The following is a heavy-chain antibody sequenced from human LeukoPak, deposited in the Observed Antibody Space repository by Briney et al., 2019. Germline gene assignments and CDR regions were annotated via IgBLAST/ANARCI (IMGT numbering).Heavy chain of an antibody. J-gene: IGHJ4*02. Sequence: ASVKVSCKASGYTFTSYDINWVRQAPGQGLEWMGWINPNSGGTNYAQKFQGRVTMTRDTSISTAYMELSRLRSDDTAVYYCATLGATDYWGQGTLVTVSS. D-gene: IGHD1-26*01. CDR2: INPNSGGT. CDR3: ATLGATDY. CDR1: GYTFTSYD. V-gene: IGHV1-2*02.